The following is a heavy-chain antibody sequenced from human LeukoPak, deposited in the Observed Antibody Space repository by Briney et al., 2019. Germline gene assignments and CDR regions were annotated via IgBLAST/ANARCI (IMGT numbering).Heavy chain of an antibody. J-gene: IGHJ4*02. V-gene: IGHV3-23*01. Sequence: GGSLRLSCAASGFTVSSNYMSWVRQAPGKGLEWVSAISGSGGTTYYADSVKGRFTISRDNSKNTLYLHMSSLRAEDTAIYYCAKAPRIFGVVIDNWGQGILVTVSS. CDR3: AKAPRIFGVVIDN. D-gene: IGHD3-3*01. CDR1: GFTVSSNY. CDR2: ISGSGGTT.